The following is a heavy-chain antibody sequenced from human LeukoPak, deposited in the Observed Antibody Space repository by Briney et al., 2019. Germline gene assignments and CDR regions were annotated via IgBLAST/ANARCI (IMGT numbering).Heavy chain of an antibody. Sequence: GGSLRLSCAASGFTFSSYWMSWVRQAPGKGLEWVSSISSSSSYIYYADSVKGRFTISRDNAKNSLYLQMNSLRAEDTAVYYCAREPRGVVVPAATPYWGQGTLVTVSS. V-gene: IGHV3-21*01. J-gene: IGHJ4*02. CDR1: GFTFSSYW. CDR3: AREPRGVVVPAATPY. CDR2: ISSSSSYI. D-gene: IGHD2-2*01.